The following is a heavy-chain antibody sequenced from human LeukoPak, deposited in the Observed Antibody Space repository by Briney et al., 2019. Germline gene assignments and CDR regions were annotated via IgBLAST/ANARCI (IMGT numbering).Heavy chain of an antibody. CDR1: GYTFTIYG. D-gene: IGHD3-3*01. CDR2: ISAYNGNT. CDR3: ARGLRFLEWLLTHDY. V-gene: IGHV1-18*01. J-gene: IGHJ4*02. Sequence: ASVNVSCTASGYTFTIYGISWVRQAPGQGLEWMGWISAYNGNTNYAQKLQGRVTMTTDTSTSTAYMELRSLRSDDTAVYYCARGLRFLEWLLTHDYWGQGTLVTVSS.